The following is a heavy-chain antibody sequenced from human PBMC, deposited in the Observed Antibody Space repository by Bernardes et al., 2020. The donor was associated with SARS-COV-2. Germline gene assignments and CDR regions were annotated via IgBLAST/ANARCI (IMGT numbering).Heavy chain of an antibody. CDR3: ARDYGSGGGGSDRTYYYYYGMDV. CDR1: GFTFSSYW. V-gene: IGHV3-7*01. D-gene: IGHD3-10*01. Sequence: GGSLRLSCAASGFTFSSYWMSWVRQAPGKGLEWVANINQDGSERYYVDSVKGRFTISRDNAKNSLYLQMNSLRAEDTAVYYCARDYGSGGGGSDRTYYYYYGMDVWGQGTTVTVSS. J-gene: IGHJ6*02. CDR2: INQDGSER.